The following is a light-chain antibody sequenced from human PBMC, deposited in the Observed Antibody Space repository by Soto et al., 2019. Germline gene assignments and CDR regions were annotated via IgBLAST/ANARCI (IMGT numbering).Light chain of an antibody. V-gene: IGKV3-20*01. CDR2: GSS. CDR1: QSVSNNY. J-gene: IGKJ2*01. CDR3: RQYGSSPPYT. Sequence: EVVLTQSPGTLSLSPGERATLSCRASQSVSNNYLAWYQQKPGQSPKLLIFGSSDRATGIPDRFSGSGSGTDFTLTISSLEPADFAVYYCRQYGSSPPYTFGQGTKLEIK.